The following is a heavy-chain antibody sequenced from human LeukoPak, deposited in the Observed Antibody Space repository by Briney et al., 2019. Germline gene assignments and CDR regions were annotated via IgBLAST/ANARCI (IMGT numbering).Heavy chain of an antibody. CDR2: IWYDGSNK. D-gene: IGHD5-18*01. J-gene: IGHJ4*02. V-gene: IGHV3-33*01. Sequence: TGRSLRLSCAAPGFTFSSYGMHWVRQAPGKGLEWVAVIWYDGSNKYYADSVKGRFTISRDNSKNTLYLQMNSLRAEDTAVYYCARGGYSYGLEDYWGQGTLVTVSS. CDR1: GFTFSSYG. CDR3: ARGGYSYGLEDY.